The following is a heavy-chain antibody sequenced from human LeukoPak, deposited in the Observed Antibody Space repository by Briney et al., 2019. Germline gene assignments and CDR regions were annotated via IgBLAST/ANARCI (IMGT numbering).Heavy chain of an antibody. Sequence: ASVKVSCKASGGTLSSYAISWVRQAPGQGLEWMGGIIPIFGTANYAQKFQGRVTITADESTSTAYMELSSLRSEDTAVYYCARSAVSYCSSTSCYDYWGQGTLVTVSS. J-gene: IGHJ4*02. D-gene: IGHD2-2*01. CDR3: ARSAVSYCSSTSCYDY. CDR2: IIPIFGTA. V-gene: IGHV1-69*13. CDR1: GGTLSSYA.